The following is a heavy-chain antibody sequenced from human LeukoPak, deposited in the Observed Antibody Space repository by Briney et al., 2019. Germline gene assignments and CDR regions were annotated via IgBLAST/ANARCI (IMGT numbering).Heavy chain of an antibody. CDR2: MNPNSVNT. D-gene: IGHD3-9*01. CDR3: TRGSLYDILTGYSAPYYYGKDV. CDR1: GYTFTSYD. Sequence: ASVKVSCKASGYTFTSYDINWVRQATGQGLEWMGWMNPNSVNTGYAQKFQGRVTMTRNTSISTAYMELSSLRYGDTAVYYCTRGSLYDILTGYSAPYYYGKDVWGRGTTVTVSS. J-gene: IGHJ6*02. V-gene: IGHV1-8*01.